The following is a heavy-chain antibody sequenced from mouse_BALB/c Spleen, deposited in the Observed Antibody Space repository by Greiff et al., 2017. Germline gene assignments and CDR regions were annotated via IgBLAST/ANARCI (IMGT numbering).Heavy chain of an antibody. D-gene: IGHD2-14*01. V-gene: IGHV5-9-4*01. J-gene: IGHJ4*01. Sequence: EVKLEESGGGLVKPGGSLKLSCAASGFTFSSYAMSWVRQSPEKRLEWVAEISSGGSYTYYPDTVTGRFTISRDNAKNTLYLEMSSLRSEDTAMYYCARGGYRYDENYAMDYWGQGTSVTVSS. CDR1: GFTFSSYA. CDR2: ISSGGSYT. CDR3: ARGGYRYDENYAMDY.